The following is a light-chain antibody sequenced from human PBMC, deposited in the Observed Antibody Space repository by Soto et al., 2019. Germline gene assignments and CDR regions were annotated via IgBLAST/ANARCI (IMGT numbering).Light chain of an antibody. CDR1: SSNIGNYY. CDR3: ETWDTNLSGGV. V-gene: IGLV1-51*02. Sequence: QSVLTQPPSVSAAPGEEVTISCSGSSSNIGNYYVSWYQQLPGTAPKLLIYEDNKRPSGIPDRFSGSKSGSSATLGITGLQTGDEADYYCETWDTNLSGGVFGGGTKVTVL. CDR2: EDN. J-gene: IGLJ3*02.